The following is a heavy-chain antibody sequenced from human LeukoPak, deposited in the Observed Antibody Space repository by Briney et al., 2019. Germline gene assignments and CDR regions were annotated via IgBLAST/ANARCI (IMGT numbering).Heavy chain of an antibody. J-gene: IGHJ4*02. D-gene: IGHD2-15*01. V-gene: IGHV3-7*01. CDR3: ARDRFGGYLLYYFDY. CDR1: GFTFSSYW. Sequence: GGSLRLSCAASGFTFSSYWMSWVRQAPGKGLEWVANIKQDGSEKYYVDSVKGRFTISRDNAKNSLYLQMNSLRAEDTAVYYCARDRFGGYLLYYFDYWGQGTLVTVSS. CDR2: IKQDGSEK.